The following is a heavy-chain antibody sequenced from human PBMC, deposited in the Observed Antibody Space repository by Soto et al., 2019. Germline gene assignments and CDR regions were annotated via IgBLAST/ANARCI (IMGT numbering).Heavy chain of an antibody. CDR2: ISAYNGNT. CDR1: GYTFTSYG. D-gene: IGHD2-15*01. CDR3: ASWHCSGGSCYYFDY. J-gene: IGHJ4*02. V-gene: IGHV1-18*01. Sequence: ASVKVSCKASGYTFTSYGISWVRQAPGQVLEWMGWISAYNGNTIYAQKLQGRVTMTTDTSTSTAYMELRSLRSDDTAVYYCASWHCSGGSCYYFDYWGQGTLVTVSS.